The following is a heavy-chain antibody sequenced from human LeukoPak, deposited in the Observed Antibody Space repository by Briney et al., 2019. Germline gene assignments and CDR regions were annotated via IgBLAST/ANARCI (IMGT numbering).Heavy chain of an antibody. Sequence: ASVKVSCKASGYTFTGYYMHWVRQAPGQGLEWMAWINPNSGGTNYAQKFQGRVTMTRDTSISIAYMELSRLRSDDTAVYYCARDGEVAGWSTVFDYWGQGTLVTVSS. V-gene: IGHV1-2*02. CDR3: ARDGEVAGWSTVFDY. CDR2: INPNSGGT. CDR1: GYTFTGYY. D-gene: IGHD6-19*01. J-gene: IGHJ4*02.